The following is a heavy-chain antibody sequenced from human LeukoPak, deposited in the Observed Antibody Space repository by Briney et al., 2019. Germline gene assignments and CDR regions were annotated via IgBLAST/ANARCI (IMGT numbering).Heavy chain of an antibody. CDR2: IYSGGST. CDR1: GFTVSSNY. V-gene: IGHV3-53*01. J-gene: IGHJ4*02. D-gene: IGHD2-15*01. CDR3: AKDGYCSGGSCYLWYFDY. Sequence: QSGGSLRLSCAASGFTVSSNYMSWVRQAPGKGLEWVSVIYSGGSTYYADSVKGRFTISRDNSKNTLYLQMNSLRAEDTAVYYCAKDGYCSGGSCYLWYFDYWGQGTLVTVSS.